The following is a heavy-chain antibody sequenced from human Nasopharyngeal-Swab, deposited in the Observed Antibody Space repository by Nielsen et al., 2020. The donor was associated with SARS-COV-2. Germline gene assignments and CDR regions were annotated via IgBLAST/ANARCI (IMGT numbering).Heavy chain of an antibody. CDR2: ISSSSSYI. V-gene: IGHV3-21*01. J-gene: IGHJ4*02. Sequence: GESLKISCAASGFTFSSYAMSWVRQAPGKGLEWVSSISSSSSYIYYADSVKGRFTISRDNAKNSLYLQMNSLRAEDTAVYYCARDLRGAAADPFDYWGQGTLVTVSS. CDR1: GFTFSSYA. CDR3: ARDLRGAAADPFDY. D-gene: IGHD6-13*01.